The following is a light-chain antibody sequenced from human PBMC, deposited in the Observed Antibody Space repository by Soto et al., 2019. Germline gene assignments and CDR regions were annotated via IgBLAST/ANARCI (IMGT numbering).Light chain of an antibody. J-gene: IGKJ4*01. CDR1: QDISNY. CDR2: DAS. CDR3: QQYDNPALT. V-gene: IGKV1-33*01. Sequence: IQLTHSPSSLSASVGDRVTITCQASQDISNYLNWYQQKPGKAPKLLIYDASNLQTGVPSRFSGSGSGTDFTFTISSLQPEDIATYYCQQYDNPALTVGGGTKVDI.